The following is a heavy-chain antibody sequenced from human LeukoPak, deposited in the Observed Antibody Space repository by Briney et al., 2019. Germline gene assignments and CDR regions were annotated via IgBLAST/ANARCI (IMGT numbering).Heavy chain of an antibody. CDR3: ARGIAVAGSHAEYFQH. V-gene: IGHV3-30-3*01. Sequence: GRSLRLSCAASGFTFSSYAMHWVRQAPGKGLEWVAVISYDGSNKYYADSVKGRFTISRDNSKNTLYLQMNSLRAEDTAVYYCARGIAVAGSHAEYFQHWGQGTLVTVSS. D-gene: IGHD6-19*01. CDR1: GFTFSSYA. CDR2: ISYDGSNK. J-gene: IGHJ1*01.